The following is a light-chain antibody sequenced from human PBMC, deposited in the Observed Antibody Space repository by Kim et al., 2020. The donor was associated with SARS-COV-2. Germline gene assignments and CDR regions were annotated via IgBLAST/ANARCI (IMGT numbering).Light chain of an antibody. CDR2: ATS. V-gene: IGKV1-39*01. CDR3: QQSYSTPS. CDR1: QSISSY. Sequence: DIQMTQSPSSLSASVGDRVTITCRASQSISSYLNWYQQKPGKAPKLLIHATSSLQSGVPSRFSGSGSGTDFTLTISSLQPEDFATYYCQQSYSTPSFGPGTKLEI. J-gene: IGKJ2*01.